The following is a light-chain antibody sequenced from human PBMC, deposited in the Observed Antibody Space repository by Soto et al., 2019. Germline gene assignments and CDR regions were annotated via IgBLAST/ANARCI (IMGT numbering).Light chain of an antibody. Sequence: QSALTQPASVSGSPGQSITISCTGTSSDFGSYNLVSWYQHHPGKAPKLMIYEGSKRPSGVSNRFSGSKSGNTASLTISGLQVEDEADYYCCSYAGSSTYVVFGGGTKVTVL. CDR1: SSDFGSYNL. J-gene: IGLJ2*01. CDR3: CSYAGSSTYVV. V-gene: IGLV2-23*01. CDR2: EGS.